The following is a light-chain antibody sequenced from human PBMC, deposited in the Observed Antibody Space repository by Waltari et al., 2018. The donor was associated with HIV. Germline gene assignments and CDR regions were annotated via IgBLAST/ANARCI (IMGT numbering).Light chain of an antibody. CDR2: DTS. J-gene: IGKJ4*01. V-gene: IGKV3D-15*01. Sequence: IQLTQSPAALSVSPGERAVLSCRASQTVSGDLAWYQFHPGQAPTLLVYDTSVRATGVPERFRGSGSGTDFTLTISGLQSEDFAVYSCQQYHVRSPLTFGGGT. CDR3: QQYHVRSPLT. CDR1: QTVSGD.